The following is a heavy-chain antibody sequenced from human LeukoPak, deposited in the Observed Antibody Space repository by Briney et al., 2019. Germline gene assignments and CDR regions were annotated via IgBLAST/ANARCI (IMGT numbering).Heavy chain of an antibody. CDR3: ARAARNDYSDPNWFDP. V-gene: IGHV4-34*01. Sequence: SETLSLTCAVYGGSLSGYFWSWIRQPPGKGLEWIGEINHSGSTSHNPSLKSRVTISVDTSKNQFSLKLSSVTAADTAVYYCARAARNDYSDPNWFDPWGQGTLVTVSS. J-gene: IGHJ5*02. D-gene: IGHD4-17*01. CDR1: GGSLSGYF. CDR2: INHSGST.